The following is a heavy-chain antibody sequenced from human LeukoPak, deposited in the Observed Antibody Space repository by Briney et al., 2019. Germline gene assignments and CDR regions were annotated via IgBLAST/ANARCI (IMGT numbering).Heavy chain of an antibody. CDR2: IYPGDSDT. CDR1: GYGFNSYW. CDR3: ARQVTVVQPFDY. V-gene: IGHV5-51*01. J-gene: IGHJ4*02. D-gene: IGHD2-15*01. Sequence: GEFLKISCKGSGYGFNSYWIGWVRQMPGKGLEWMGIIYPGDSDTRYSPSFQGQVTISADKSISTAYLQWSSLKASDTAMYYCARQVTVVQPFDYWGQGTLVTVSS.